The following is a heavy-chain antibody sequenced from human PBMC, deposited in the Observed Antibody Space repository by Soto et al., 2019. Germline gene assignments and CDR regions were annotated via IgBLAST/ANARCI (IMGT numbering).Heavy chain of an antibody. CDR3: ARSSMQHYDILAGYYPFDY. J-gene: IGHJ4*02. CDR2: ISSNGDTT. Sequence: GGSLRLSCAASGFTFRNYAMHWVRQAPGKGLEYVSGISSNGDTTYYANSVKGRFTISRDNPKNTLYLQMGSLRAEDMAVYYCARSSMQHYDILAGYYPFDYWGQGTLVTVSS. V-gene: IGHV3-64*01. CDR1: GFTFRNYA. D-gene: IGHD3-9*01.